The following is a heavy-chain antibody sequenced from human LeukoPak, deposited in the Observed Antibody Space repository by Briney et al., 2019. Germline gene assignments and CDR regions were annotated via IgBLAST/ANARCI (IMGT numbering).Heavy chain of an antibody. J-gene: IGHJ4*02. Sequence: PSETLSLTCAVYGGSFSGYYWSWIRQPPGKGLEWVGRIKSKTDGGTTDYAAPVKGRFTISRDDSKNTLYLQMNSLKTEDTAVYYCTTEKLLWFGELSYFDYWGQGTLVTVSS. D-gene: IGHD3-10*01. CDR2: IKSKTDGGTT. CDR3: TTEKLLWFGELSYFDY. CDR1: GGSFSGYY. V-gene: IGHV3-15*01.